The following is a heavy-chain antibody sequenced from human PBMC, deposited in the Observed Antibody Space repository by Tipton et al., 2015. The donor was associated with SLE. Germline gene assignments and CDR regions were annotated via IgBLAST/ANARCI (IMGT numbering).Heavy chain of an antibody. Sequence: TLSLTCTVSGGSISSHYWSWIRQPPGKGLEWIGYIYYSGSTNYNPSLKSRVTISVDTSKNQFSLKLSSVTAADTAVYYCAGYARTGTVDYWGQGTLVTVSS. D-gene: IGHD1-1*01. CDR3: AGYARTGTVDY. CDR1: GGSISSHY. J-gene: IGHJ4*02. CDR2: IYYSGST. V-gene: IGHV4-59*11.